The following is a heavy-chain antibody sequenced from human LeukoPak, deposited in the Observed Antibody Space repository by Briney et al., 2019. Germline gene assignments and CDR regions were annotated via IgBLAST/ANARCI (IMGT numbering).Heavy chain of an antibody. D-gene: IGHD6-19*01. CDR2: ISNTDETR. Sequence: GGSLRLSCAASGFNFRSYEMNWVRQGPGKGLEWVSYISNTDETRTYADSVKGRFTSSRDNAKNSLHLEMNSLRAEDTAVYYCAREIVSAVAGNFDYWGQGTLVTVSS. J-gene: IGHJ4*02. CDR3: AREIVSAVAGNFDY. V-gene: IGHV3-48*03. CDR1: GFNFRSYE.